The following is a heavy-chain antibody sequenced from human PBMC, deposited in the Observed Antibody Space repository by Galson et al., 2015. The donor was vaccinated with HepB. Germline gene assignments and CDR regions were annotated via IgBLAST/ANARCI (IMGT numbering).Heavy chain of an antibody. J-gene: IGHJ5*02. D-gene: IGHD2-8*02. Sequence: SLRLSCAASGFPFNNAWMTWVRQAPGMGLEWVGRIKSKTDGATTDYAAPVKGRFTISRDVSKNRLYLQMNSLKPEDTAVYYCTTDVYYSTYWSWLDPWGQGTLVTVSS. CDR1: GFPFNNAW. V-gene: IGHV3-15*01. CDR2: IKSKTDGATT. CDR3: TTDVYYSTYWSWLDP.